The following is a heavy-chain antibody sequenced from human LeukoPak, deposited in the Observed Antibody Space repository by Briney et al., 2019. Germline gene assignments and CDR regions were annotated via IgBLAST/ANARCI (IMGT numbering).Heavy chain of an antibody. CDR2: IWYDGSNK. Sequence: GGSLRLSCAASGFTFSNYGMHWVRQAPGKGLEWVAIIWYDGSNKYYADSVKGRFTISRDNSKNTLYLQMNSLRAEDTAVYYCARDVYSSSGIFDYWGQGTLVTVSS. D-gene: IGHD6-6*01. CDR1: GFTFSNYG. J-gene: IGHJ4*02. CDR3: ARDVYSSSGIFDY. V-gene: IGHV3-33*01.